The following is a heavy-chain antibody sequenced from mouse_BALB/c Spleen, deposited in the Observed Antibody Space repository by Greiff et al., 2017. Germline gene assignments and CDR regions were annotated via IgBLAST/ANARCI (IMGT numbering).Heavy chain of an antibody. V-gene: IGHV10-1*02. D-gene: IGHD1-1*01. CDR2: IRSKSNNYAT. CDR3: VRLQFISYAMDY. CDR1: GFTFNTYA. J-gene: IGHJ4*01. Sequence: EVQVVESGGGLVQPKGSLKLSCAASGFTFNTYAMNWVRQAPGRGLEWVARIRSKSNNYATYYADSVKDRFTISRDDSQSMLYLQMNNLKTEDTAMYYCVRLQFISYAMDYWGQGTSVTVSS.